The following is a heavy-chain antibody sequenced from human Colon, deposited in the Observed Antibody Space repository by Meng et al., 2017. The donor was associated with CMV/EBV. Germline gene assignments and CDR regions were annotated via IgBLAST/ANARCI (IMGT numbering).Heavy chain of an antibody. CDR1: GFTFSSYG. Sequence: SGFTFSSYGMHWVRQAPGKGLEWVAFVRYDGGNEQYAESVKGRFTISKDNSGNTVYLQMNTLRAEDMALYYCAKDGGGTWGWYFDLWGRGTLVTVSS. CDR2: VRYDGGNE. D-gene: IGHD1-1*01. V-gene: IGHV3-30*02. CDR3: AKDGGGTWGWYFDL. J-gene: IGHJ2*01.